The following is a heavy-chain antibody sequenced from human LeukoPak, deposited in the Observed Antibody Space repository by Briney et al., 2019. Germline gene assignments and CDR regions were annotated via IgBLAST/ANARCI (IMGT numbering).Heavy chain of an antibody. J-gene: IGHJ4*02. CDR2: INSGSTYK. Sequence: GGSLRLSCAASGFSLSSFTMNWVRQAPGKGLEWVSSINSGSTYKYYADSVKGRFTVSRDNAKNSLYLQMNSLRAEDTAVYYCARGPYPDYWGQGTLVTVSS. CDR3: ARGPYPDY. CDR1: GFSLSSFT. V-gene: IGHV3-21*01.